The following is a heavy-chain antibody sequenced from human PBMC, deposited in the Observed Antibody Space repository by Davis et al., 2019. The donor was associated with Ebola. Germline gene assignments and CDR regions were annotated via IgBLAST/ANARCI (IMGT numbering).Heavy chain of an antibody. D-gene: IGHD3-3*01. V-gene: IGHV6-1*01. CDR2: TYYRSKWYN. Sequence: HSQTLSLTCAISGDSVPSNSAACTCLTQSPSRGLEWLGTTYYRSKWYNDYAVPVKSRLTINPDTSKNQFSLQLNSVTPEDTAAYYCTRGWGRSGFDVWGHGTMVTVSS. CDR1: GDSVPSNSAA. CDR3: TRGWGRSGFDV. J-gene: IGHJ3*01.